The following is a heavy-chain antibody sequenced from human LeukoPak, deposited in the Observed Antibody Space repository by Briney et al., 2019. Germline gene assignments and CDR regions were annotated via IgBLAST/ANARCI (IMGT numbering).Heavy chain of an antibody. V-gene: IGHV4-39*01. J-gene: IGHJ4*02. CDR1: GGSTTTSTYY. CDR3: ARHWGRYCSGTSCSVYYFDH. Sequence: SETLSLTCSVSGGSTTTSTYYWGWIRQPPGKGLEWIGSIYYSGSTYYNPSLKSRVTISADTSKNQFSLKLSSVTAADTAVYYCARHWGRYCSGTSCSVYYFDHWGQGTLVTVSS. CDR2: IYYSGST. D-gene: IGHD2-2*01.